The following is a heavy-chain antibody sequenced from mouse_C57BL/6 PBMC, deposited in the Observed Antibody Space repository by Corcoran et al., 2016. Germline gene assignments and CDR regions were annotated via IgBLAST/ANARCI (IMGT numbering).Heavy chain of an antibody. Sequence: EVQLQQSGPVLVKPGASVKMSCKASGYTFTDYYMNWVKQSHGKSLEWIGVINPYNGGTSYNQKFKGKATLTVDKSSSTAYMELNSLTSEDSAVYYCATGSSHWYFDVWGTGTTVTVSS. CDR2: INPYNGGT. CDR3: ATGSSHWYFDV. V-gene: IGHV1-19*01. D-gene: IGHD1-1*01. CDR1: GYTFTDYY. J-gene: IGHJ1*03.